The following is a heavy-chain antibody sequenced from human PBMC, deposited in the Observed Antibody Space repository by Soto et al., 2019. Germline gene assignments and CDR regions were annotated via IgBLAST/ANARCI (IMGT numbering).Heavy chain of an antibody. D-gene: IGHD2-21*02. Sequence: QVQLQQWGAGLLKPSETLSLNCAVNGGSLSGYYWSWIRQPPGKGLEWIGEIKDGGYTNYSPSLKSRVTISSDRSNNQFSLRLSSVTAADTAVYYCARGQEGVVATHWDQGAMVTVSS. CDR3: ARGQEGVVATH. CDR2: IKDGGYT. V-gene: IGHV4-34*01. CDR1: GGSLSGYY. J-gene: IGHJ4*02.